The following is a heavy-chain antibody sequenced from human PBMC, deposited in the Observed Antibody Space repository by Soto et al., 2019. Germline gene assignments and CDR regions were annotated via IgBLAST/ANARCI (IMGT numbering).Heavy chain of an antibody. V-gene: IGHV1-2*02. D-gene: IGHD2-15*01. CDR3: ASEDCRNTNCLKGFDY. CDR1: GYTFTDYY. J-gene: IGHJ4*02. Sequence: ASVKVSCKASGYTFTDYYMHWVRQAPGQGFEWVGGINPESGNPKYVPKFQGRVTVTRDTSTSTAYMELNRLTSDDTAVYYCASEDCRNTNCLKGFDYWGQGTLVTVSA. CDR2: INPESGNP.